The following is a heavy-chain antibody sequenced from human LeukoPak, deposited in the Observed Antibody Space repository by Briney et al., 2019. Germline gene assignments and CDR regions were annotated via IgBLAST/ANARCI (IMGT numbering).Heavy chain of an antibody. J-gene: IGHJ4*02. V-gene: IGHV4-4*07. CDR1: GGSISSYY. CDR3: ARHYYGDYYFDY. D-gene: IGHD4-17*01. Sequence: SETLSLTRTVSGGSISSYYWSWIRQPAGKGLEWIGRIYSSGNTNYNPSLKSRVTMSIDTYKNQFSLKLDSVTAADTAVYYCARHYYGDYYFDYWGQGTLATVPS. CDR2: IYSSGNT.